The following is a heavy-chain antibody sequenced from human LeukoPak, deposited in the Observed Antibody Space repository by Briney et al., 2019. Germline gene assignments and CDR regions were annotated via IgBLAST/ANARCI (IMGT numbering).Heavy chain of an antibody. D-gene: IGHD5-18*01. V-gene: IGHV3-33*01. CDR2: IWYDGTTK. Sequence: GRSLRLSCAASGFTFSSYGMHWVRQAPGKGLEWVAIIWYDGTTKYYADSVKGRFTLSRDNSKNTMFLQMNSLRAEDTAVYYCARDLHSYGYWGQGTLVTVSS. J-gene: IGHJ4*02. CDR1: GFTFSSYG. CDR3: ARDLHSYGY.